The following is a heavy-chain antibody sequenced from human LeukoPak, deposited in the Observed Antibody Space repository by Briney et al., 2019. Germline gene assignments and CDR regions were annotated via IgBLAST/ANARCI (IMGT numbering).Heavy chain of an antibody. Sequence: GGSLRLSCAASGFTFSNYEMNWVRQAPGKGLEWVSHISNSGDSIYYADSVKGRFTISRDNAKNSLYLQMNSLRAEDTTLYYYARSFDIWGQGTMVTVSS. CDR2: ISNSGDSI. CDR3: ARSFDI. V-gene: IGHV3-48*03. CDR1: GFTFSNYE. J-gene: IGHJ3*02.